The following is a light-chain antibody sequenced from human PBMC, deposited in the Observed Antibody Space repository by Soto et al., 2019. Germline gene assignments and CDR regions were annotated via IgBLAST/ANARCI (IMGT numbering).Light chain of an antibody. CDR3: QQYGSSAWT. V-gene: IGKV3-20*01. Sequence: EIVLTQSPGTLYLSPGEIATLSCRASQSVSGSYLAWYQQKPGQAPRLLIYGSSSRATGIPDRFSGSGSGTDFTLTISRLEPEDFAVYYCQQYGSSAWTFGQGTKVEIK. J-gene: IGKJ1*01. CDR1: QSVSGSY. CDR2: GSS.